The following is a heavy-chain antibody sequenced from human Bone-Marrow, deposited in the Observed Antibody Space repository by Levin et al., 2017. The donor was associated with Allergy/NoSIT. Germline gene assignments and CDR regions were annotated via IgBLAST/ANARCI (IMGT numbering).Heavy chain of an antibody. J-gene: IGHJ4*02. D-gene: IGHD3-16*01. CDR2: ISYDGSNK. V-gene: IGHV3-30*18. CDR3: AKLPGGSFRGDNDY. CDR1: GFTFSSYG. Sequence: GGSLRLSCAASGFTFSSYGMHWVRQAPGKGLEWVAVISYDGSNKYYADSVKGRFTISRDNSKNTLYLQMNSLRAEDTAVYYCAKLPGGSFRGDNDYWGQGTLVTVSS.